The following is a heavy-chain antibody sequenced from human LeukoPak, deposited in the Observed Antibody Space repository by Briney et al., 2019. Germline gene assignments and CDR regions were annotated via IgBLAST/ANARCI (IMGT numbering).Heavy chain of an antibody. Sequence: GGSLRLSCVASGFTFKRDSMNWVRQAPGKGRVWGSYISGSSNTIHYAHSVQGIFTVSRDNDEKSPYLQIHSLRAEDTALYYCARGREGVPRTYFMDVWGEGTSVTVSS. J-gene: IGHJ6*03. V-gene: IGHV3-48*01. CDR3: ARGREGVPRTYFMDV. CDR2: ISGSSNTI. CDR1: GFTFKRDS. D-gene: IGHD3-10*01.